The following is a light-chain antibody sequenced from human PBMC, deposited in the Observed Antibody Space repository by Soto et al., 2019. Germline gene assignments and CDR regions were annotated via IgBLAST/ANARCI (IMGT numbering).Light chain of an antibody. CDR1: QNINNY. CDR2: DAS. V-gene: IGKV1-33*01. Sequence: DIQMTQSPSSLSSSLGARVTLTCQASQNINNYLNWYQQKPGRAPKRLIYDASNLEAGVPSRLRGSGSGTDFTFTISRMQPEDIATYYCQQYENLPTFGQGTRLEI. J-gene: IGKJ5*01. CDR3: QQYENLPT.